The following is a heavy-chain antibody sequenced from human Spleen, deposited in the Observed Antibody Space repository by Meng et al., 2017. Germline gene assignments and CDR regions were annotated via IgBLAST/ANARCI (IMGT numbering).Heavy chain of an antibody. D-gene: IGHD5-18*01. CDR1: GFSSIDYH. V-gene: IGHV1-2*02. Sequence: VQLVQSGPEVKKPGASVKFSRKASGFSSIDYHLHWVRQAPGQGLEWMGWVNPKTGSTNFAQKFQGRVIMTSDTSINTAYMELDRLRSDDTAVYYCARDVTSENWFDPWGQGTLVTVSS. CDR3: ARDVTSENWFDP. CDR2: VNPKTGST. J-gene: IGHJ5*02.